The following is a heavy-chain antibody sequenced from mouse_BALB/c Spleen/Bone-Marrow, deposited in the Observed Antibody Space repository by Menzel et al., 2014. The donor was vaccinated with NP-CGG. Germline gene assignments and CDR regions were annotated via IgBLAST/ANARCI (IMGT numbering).Heavy chain of an antibody. D-gene: IGHD2-3*01. CDR1: GYAFSGSW. Sequence: VKLVESGPELVKPGASVKISCKASGYAFSGSWMNWVKQRPGQGLEWIGRIYPGDGDTHYSGKFKGKATLTADKSSSTAYMHLSSLTSVDSAVYFCARSDGYRALDYWGQGTSVTVSS. CDR3: ARSDGYRALDY. V-gene: IGHV1-82*01. J-gene: IGHJ4*01. CDR2: IYPGDGDT.